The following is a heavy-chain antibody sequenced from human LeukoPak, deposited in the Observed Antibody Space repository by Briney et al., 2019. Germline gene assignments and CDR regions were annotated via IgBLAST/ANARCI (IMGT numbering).Heavy chain of an antibody. CDR2: INPNSGGT. CDR1: GYTFTGYY. J-gene: IGHJ5*02. D-gene: IGHD6-13*01. V-gene: IGHV1-2*06. Sequence: ASVKVSCKASGYTFTGYYMHWVRQAPGQGLEWMGRINPNSGGTNYAQKFQGRVTMTRDTSISTAYMELSRLRSDDAAVYYCARPQGSSPGGWFDPWGQGTLVTVSS. CDR3: ARPQGSSPGGWFDP.